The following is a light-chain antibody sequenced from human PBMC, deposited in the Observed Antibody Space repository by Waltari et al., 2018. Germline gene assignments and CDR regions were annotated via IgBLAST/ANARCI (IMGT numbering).Light chain of an antibody. Sequence: DIQLTQSPSSVSASVGYTVTITCRASQSISTWLAWHQQKPGKAPKLLIYAASSLQSEVPSRFSGSGSGTDFTLTISSLQPEDFATYFCQQADSFPITFGQGTRVEI. J-gene: IGKJ5*01. CDR2: AAS. CDR1: QSISTW. V-gene: IGKV1D-12*01. CDR3: QQADSFPIT.